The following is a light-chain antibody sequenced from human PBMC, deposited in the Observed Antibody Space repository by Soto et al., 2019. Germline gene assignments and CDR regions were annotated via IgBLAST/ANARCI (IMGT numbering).Light chain of an antibody. Sequence: EIVMTQSPATLSVSPGERATLSCRASQSVSSDLAWYRQKPGQAPRLLIYGASTRATGIPARFSASGSGTEFTLTITSLQSEDFAVFYCQQYNNWLITFGQGTRLEIK. CDR3: QQYNNWLIT. CDR1: QSVSSD. J-gene: IGKJ5*01. V-gene: IGKV3-15*01. CDR2: GAS.